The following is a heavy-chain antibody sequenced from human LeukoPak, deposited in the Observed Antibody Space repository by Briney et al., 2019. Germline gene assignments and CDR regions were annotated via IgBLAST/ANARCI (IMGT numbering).Heavy chain of an antibody. CDR1: GFTFSSYG. J-gene: IGHJ3*02. Sequence: GGSLRLSCAASGFTFSSYGMHWVRQAPGKGLEWVAVISYDGSNKYYADSVEGRFTISRDNSKNTLYLQMNSLRAEDTAVYYCAKVSSDAFDIWGQGTMVTVSS. CDR2: ISYDGSNK. CDR3: AKVSSDAFDI. V-gene: IGHV3-30*18.